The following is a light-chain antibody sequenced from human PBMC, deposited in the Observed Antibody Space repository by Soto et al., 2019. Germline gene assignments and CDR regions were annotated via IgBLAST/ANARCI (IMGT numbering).Light chain of an antibody. Sequence: QSVLTHPPSASGTPRQRVTISFFGNKPKIGSNTVNWYQQLPGTAPKLVIYSNNQRPSGVPDRFSGSKSGTSASLAISGLQSEDEADYYCVAWDDSLNGYVVFGGGTKVTVL. V-gene: IGLV1-44*01. CDR2: SNN. CDR1: KPKIGSNT. J-gene: IGLJ2*01. CDR3: VAWDDSLNGYVV.